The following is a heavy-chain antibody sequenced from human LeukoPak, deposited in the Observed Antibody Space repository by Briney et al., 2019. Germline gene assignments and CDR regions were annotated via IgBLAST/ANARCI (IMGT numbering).Heavy chain of an antibody. Sequence: SVKVSCKASGGTFSSYAISWVRQAPEQGLEWMGGIIPIFGTANYAQKFQGRVTITTDESTSTAYMELSSLRSEDTAVYYCARDRGYCSSTSCYTSDAFDIWGQGTMVTVSS. CDR2: IIPIFGTA. CDR1: GGTFSSYA. D-gene: IGHD2-2*02. CDR3: ARDRGYCSSTSCYTSDAFDI. V-gene: IGHV1-69*05. J-gene: IGHJ3*02.